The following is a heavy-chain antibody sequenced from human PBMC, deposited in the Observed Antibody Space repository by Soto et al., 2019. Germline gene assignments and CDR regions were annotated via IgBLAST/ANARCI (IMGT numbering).Heavy chain of an antibody. Sequence: SVKVSYKASGGTFSSYAISWVRQAPVQGLEWMGGIIPIFGTANYAQKFQGRVTITADESTSTAYMELSSLRSEDTAVYYCARDYGTTAPGKPPDWFDPWGQGTLVTVYS. CDR3: ARDYGTTAPGKPPDWFDP. D-gene: IGHD1-7*01. V-gene: IGHV1-69*13. CDR2: IIPIFGTA. J-gene: IGHJ5*02. CDR1: GGTFSSYA.